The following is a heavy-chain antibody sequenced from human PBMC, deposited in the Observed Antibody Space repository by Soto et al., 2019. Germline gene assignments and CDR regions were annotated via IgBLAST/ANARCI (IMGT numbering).Heavy chain of an antibody. CDR3: AYRTGFDY. CDR1: GFTFSTYD. Sequence: GGSLRLSCAASGFTFSTYDMSWVRQAPWKGLEWVSTINGGGRNADYADSVKGRFTISRDNSKNTLYLQMNSLIAEDTAVYYCAYRTGFDYRGQGALVTVSS. J-gene: IGHJ4*02. CDR2: INGGGRNA. V-gene: IGHV3-23*01.